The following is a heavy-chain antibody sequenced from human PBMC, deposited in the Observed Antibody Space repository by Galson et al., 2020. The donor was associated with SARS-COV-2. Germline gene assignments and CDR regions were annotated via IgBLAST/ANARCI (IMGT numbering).Heavy chain of an antibody. Sequence: TGGSLRLSYAASGFTFSSYSMNWVRQAPGKGLEWVSSISSSSSYIYYADSVKGRFTISRDNAKNSLYLQMNSLRAEDTAVYYCARFRGWSYYDSSGYYPSAFDIWGQGTMVTVSS. D-gene: IGHD3-22*01. V-gene: IGHV3-21*01. CDR2: ISSSSSYI. J-gene: IGHJ3*02. CDR3: ARFRGWSYYDSSGYYPSAFDI. CDR1: GFTFSSYS.